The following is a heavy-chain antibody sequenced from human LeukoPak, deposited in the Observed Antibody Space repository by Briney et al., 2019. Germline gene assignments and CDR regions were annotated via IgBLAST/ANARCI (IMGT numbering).Heavy chain of an antibody. J-gene: IGHJ6*03. V-gene: IGHV4-4*07. CDR1: GGSISSYY. D-gene: IGHD2-2*01. CDR3: ARVSPAAHRYYYYMDV. CDR2: IYTSGST. Sequence: PSETLSLTCTVPGGSISSYYWSWIRQPAGKGLEGIGRIYTSGSTNYNPSLKSRVTMSVDTSKNQFSLKLSSVTAADTAVYYCARVSPAAHRYYYYMDVWGKGTTVTVS.